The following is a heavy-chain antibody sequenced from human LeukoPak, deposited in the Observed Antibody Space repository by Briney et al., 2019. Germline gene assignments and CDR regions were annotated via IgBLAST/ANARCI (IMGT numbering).Heavy chain of an antibody. D-gene: IGHD3-10*01. CDR2: IRYDGSNK. J-gene: IGHJ4*02. V-gene: IGHV3-30*02. Sequence: PGGSLRLSCAASGFTFSSYGIHWVRQAPGKGLEWVAFIRYDGSNKYYADSVEGRFTISRDNSKNTLYLQMNSLRAEDTALYYCAKEGTLSLFFDYWGPGIPVTVSS. CDR3: AKEGTLSLFFDY. CDR1: GFTFSSYG.